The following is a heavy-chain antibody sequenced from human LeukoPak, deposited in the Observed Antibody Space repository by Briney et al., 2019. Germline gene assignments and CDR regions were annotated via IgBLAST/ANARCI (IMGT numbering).Heavy chain of an antibody. J-gene: IGHJ4*02. CDR3: ARRSTLYSSGRFYFDY. Sequence: WASVKVSCKVSGYTLTELSMHWVRQAPGKGLEWMGGFDPEKGETIYAQKFQGRVTMTEDTSTDTAYMELSNLRSDDTAVYYCARRSTLYSSGRFYFDYWGQGTLVTVSS. CDR1: GYTLTELS. V-gene: IGHV1-24*01. CDR2: FDPEKGET. D-gene: IGHD6-19*01.